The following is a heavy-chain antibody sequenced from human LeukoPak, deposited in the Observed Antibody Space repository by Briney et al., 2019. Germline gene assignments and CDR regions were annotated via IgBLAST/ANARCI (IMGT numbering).Heavy chain of an antibody. CDR3: AKDRSGFGASDY. CDR1: GFAFANYD. V-gene: IGHV3-23*01. J-gene: IGHJ4*02. D-gene: IGHD3-10*01. Sequence: GGSLRLSCEASGFAFANYDMTWVRQAPGKGLYWVATISTTGRDTNYADSVRGRFTISRDNSKNTLYLLLDSLRADDTALYYCAKDRSGFGASDYWGQGTLVTVSS. CDR2: ISTTGRDT.